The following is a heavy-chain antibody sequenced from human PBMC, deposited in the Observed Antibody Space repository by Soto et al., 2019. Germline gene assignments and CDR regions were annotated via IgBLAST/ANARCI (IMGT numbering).Heavy chain of an antibody. J-gene: IGHJ5*02. CDR2: IYYSGST. D-gene: IGHD1-26*01. CDR1: GGSISSGTYY. Sequence: QVQLQESGPGLVKPSQTLSLTCTVSGGSISSGTYYWSWIRQHPGKGLEWIGYIYYSGSTYYNPSLKSRVTMSVDTSKNQFSLKLSSVTAADTAVYYCARADSGTYSWFDPWGQGTLVTVSS. V-gene: IGHV4-31*03. CDR3: ARADSGTYSWFDP.